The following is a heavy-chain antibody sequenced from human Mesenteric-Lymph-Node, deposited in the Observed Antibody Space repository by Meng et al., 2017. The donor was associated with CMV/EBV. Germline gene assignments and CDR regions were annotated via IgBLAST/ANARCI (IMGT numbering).Heavy chain of an antibody. V-gene: IGHV3-7*01. CDR2: IRQDGSQK. CDR1: GFIFSDYW. CDR3: ARGTSGSPNWFDP. Sequence: GESLKISCVVSGFIFSDYWMSWVRQAPGKGLEWVANIRQDGSQKYYGDSVKGRFTISRDDAKNSLYLQMNTLRDEDTAVYYCARGTSGSPNWFDPWGQGTLVTVSS. J-gene: IGHJ5*02. D-gene: IGHD1-26*01.